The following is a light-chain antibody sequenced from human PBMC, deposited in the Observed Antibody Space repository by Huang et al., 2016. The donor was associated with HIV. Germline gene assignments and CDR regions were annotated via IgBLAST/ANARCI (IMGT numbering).Light chain of an antibody. CDR2: DAS. CDR1: QSISTW. J-gene: IGKJ1*01. CDR3: QQYNSYPWT. V-gene: IGKV1-5*01. Sequence: DIQMTQSPSTLSASVGDRVTITCRASQSISTWLAWYQQIPGKAPKLLIYDASSLESGVPSRFSGSGSGTEFTRTISSLQPDNFATYYCQQYNSYPWTFGQGTKVEIK.